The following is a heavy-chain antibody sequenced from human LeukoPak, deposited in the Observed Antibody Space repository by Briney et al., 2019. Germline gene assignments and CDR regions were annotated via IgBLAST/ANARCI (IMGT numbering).Heavy chain of an antibody. V-gene: IGHV1-18*01. J-gene: IGHJ4*02. D-gene: IGHD3-9*01. CDR2: ISAYNGNT. CDR3: ARDPLLKLRYFDWGVNYFDY. Sequence: ASVKVSCKASGYTFTSYGISWVRQAPGQGLEWMGWISAYNGNTNYAQKLQGRVTMTTDTSTSTAYMELRSLRSDDTAVYYCARDPLLKLRYFDWGVNYFDYWGQGTLVTVSS. CDR1: GYTFTSYG.